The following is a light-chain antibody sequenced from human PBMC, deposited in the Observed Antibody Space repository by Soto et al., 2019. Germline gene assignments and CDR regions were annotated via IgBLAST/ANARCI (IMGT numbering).Light chain of an antibody. CDR1: QSISSW. J-gene: IGKJ1*01. Sequence: DIQLTQSPSTLSASVGDKVTLTCLASQSISSWLAWYQQKPGKAPKLLIYDASSLESGVPSRFSGSGSGTEFTLTISSLQPDDFATYYCQQYNSYWTFGQGTKVDIK. CDR2: DAS. CDR3: QQYNSYWT. V-gene: IGKV1-5*01.